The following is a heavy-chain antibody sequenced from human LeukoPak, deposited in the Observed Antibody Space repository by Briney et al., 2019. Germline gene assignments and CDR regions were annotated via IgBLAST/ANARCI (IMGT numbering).Heavy chain of an antibody. CDR3: ARGQWFRAS. Sequence: SETLSLTCTVSGGAISTYYWSWIRQPPGKGLEWIGSIYYSGSTYYNPSLKSRVTISVDTSKNQFSLKMNSVTAADTAVYYCARGQWFRASWSRGTPVTVSS. CDR2: IYYSGST. CDR1: GGAISTYY. D-gene: IGHD3-10*01. V-gene: IGHV4-39*07. J-gene: IGHJ5*02.